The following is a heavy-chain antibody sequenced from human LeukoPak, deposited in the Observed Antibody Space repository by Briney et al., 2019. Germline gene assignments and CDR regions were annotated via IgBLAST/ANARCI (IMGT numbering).Heavy chain of an antibody. CDR1: GFTVSSNY. CDR3: ARGGGGSWYSALAS. V-gene: IGHV3-23*01. J-gene: IGHJ1*01. D-gene: IGHD2-15*01. CDR2: ISGTGGST. Sequence: PGGSLRLSCAASGFTVSSNYMSWVRQAPGKGLEWVSGISGTGGSTYSADSVKGRFTISRDNSENTLYLQMNSLRADDTAVYYCARGGGGSWYSALASWGQGILVTVSS.